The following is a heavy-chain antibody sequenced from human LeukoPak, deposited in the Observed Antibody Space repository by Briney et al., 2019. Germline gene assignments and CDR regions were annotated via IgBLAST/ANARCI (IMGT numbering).Heavy chain of an antibody. J-gene: IGHJ4*02. CDR1: GFSFSSYS. Sequence: GGSLRLSCAASGFSFSSYSMNWVRPAPGKGLEWVSSISSISSYIYYADSVKGRFTISRDNAKNSLYLQMNSRRAEDTAVYYCARADGYRIRYWGQGTLVTVSS. D-gene: IGHD5-24*01. CDR3: ARADGYRIRY. V-gene: IGHV3-21*01. CDR2: ISSISSYI.